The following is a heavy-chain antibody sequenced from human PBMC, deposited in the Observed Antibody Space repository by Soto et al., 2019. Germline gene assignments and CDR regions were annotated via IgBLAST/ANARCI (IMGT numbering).Heavy chain of an antibody. CDR3: ARDQVAYCGGDCYSVGDY. J-gene: IGHJ4*02. V-gene: IGHV1-46*01. CDR1: GYNFSTLY. CDR2: SNPSADTT. D-gene: IGHD2-21*02. Sequence: QVQLEQSGAEVKKPGASVKVSCKASGYNFSTLYVHWVRQAPGQGVEWIGVSNPSADTTSYAQKVQGRVTMTRDTSPRTVYLELSSLRTEDPAVYYCARDQVAYCGGDCYSVGDYWGQGTLVAVSS.